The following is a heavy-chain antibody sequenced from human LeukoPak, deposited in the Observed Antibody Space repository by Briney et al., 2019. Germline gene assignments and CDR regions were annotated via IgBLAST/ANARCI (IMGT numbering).Heavy chain of an antibody. D-gene: IGHD3-10*01. V-gene: IGHV3-48*03. CDR2: ISSSSSTI. CDR1: GFTFSSYE. J-gene: IGHJ6*03. Sequence: PGGSLRLSCAASGFTFSSYEMNWVRQAPGTGLEWVSYISSSSSTIYYADSVRGRFIISRDNAKNSLYLQMNSLRAEDTAVYYCSMVRGYYYMDVWGKGTTVTVSS. CDR3: SMVRGYYYMDV.